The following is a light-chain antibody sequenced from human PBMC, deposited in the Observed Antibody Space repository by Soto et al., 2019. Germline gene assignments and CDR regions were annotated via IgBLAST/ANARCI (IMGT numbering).Light chain of an antibody. CDR3: CSYADTSTLV. CDR1: TRDVGSYYL. CDR2: EVS. J-gene: IGLJ2*01. Sequence: QSALTQPASVSGSPGQSVTISCTGTTRDVGSYYLVSWYQQHPGKAPKLNISEVSKRPSGVSDRFSGFKSGNTASLTISGLQAEDEADYFCCSYADTSTLVFGGGTKLTVL. V-gene: IGLV2-23*02.